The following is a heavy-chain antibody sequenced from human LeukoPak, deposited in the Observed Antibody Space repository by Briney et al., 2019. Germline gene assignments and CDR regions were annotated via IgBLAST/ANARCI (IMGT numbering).Heavy chain of an antibody. CDR2: ISSSSSTI. CDR1: GFTFSSYS. CDR3: ARDRGRRFEYYDSSGNTLDY. V-gene: IGHV3-48*01. J-gene: IGHJ4*02. D-gene: IGHD3-22*01. Sequence: GGSLRLSCAASGFTFSSYSMNWVRQAPGKGLEWVSYISSSSSTIYYADSVKGRFTISRDNSKNTLYLQMNSLRAEDTAVYYCARDRGRRFEYYDSSGNTLDYWGQGTLVTVSS.